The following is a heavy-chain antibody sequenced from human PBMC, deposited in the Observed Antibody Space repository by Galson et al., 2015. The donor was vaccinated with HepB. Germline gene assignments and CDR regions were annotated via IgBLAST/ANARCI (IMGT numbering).Heavy chain of an antibody. CDR1: GFNFRDDV. CDR2: IGNSGGST. Sequence: SLRLSCAASGFNFRDDVMAWVRQAPGKGLEWVSAIGNSGGSTFYADSVNGRFTISRDNSKNMLYLKMNDLRVDDTAVYFCAKVVIHHEVLTGYQNWFDPWGQGTLVSVSS. CDR3: AKVVIHHEVLTGYQNWFDP. J-gene: IGHJ5*02. D-gene: IGHD3-9*01. V-gene: IGHV3-23*01.